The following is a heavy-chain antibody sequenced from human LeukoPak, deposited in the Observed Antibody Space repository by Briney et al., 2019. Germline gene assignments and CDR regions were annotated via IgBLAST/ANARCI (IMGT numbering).Heavy chain of an antibody. D-gene: IGHD6-19*01. J-gene: IGHJ4*02. V-gene: IGHV3-33*01. CDR2: IWYDGSNK. CDR1: GFTFSDYG. CDR3: ARPRSGWWDFDY. Sequence: PGGSLRLSCATSGFTFSDYGVHWVRRPPGMGLEWVAVIWYDGSNKYYADSVKGRFTISRDNSKNTLYPQMNSLRAEDTAVYYCARPRSGWWDFDYWGQGTLVTVSS.